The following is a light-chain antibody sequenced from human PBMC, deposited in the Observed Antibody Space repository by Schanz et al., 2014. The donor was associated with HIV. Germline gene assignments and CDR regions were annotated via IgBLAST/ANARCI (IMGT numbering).Light chain of an antibody. CDR2: GAS. CDR3: QQYGSPPWT. V-gene: IGKV3-20*01. J-gene: IGKJ1*01. Sequence: DIVLTQSPGTLSLSPGERATLSCRASQNVRSNFLAWYQQKPNQAPRLLIFGASNRATGIPDRFSGSESGTDFTLTISRVEPEDYAVYYCQQYGSPPWTFGQGTKVEVK. CDR1: QNVRSNF.